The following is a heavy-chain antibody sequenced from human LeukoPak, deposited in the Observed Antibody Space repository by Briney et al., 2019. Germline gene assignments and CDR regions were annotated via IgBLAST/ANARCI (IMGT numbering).Heavy chain of an antibody. Sequence: GASVKVSCKASGGTFNNYALSWVRQAPGQGLEWMGGLIPIFDTPNYAQKFQDRVTITADKSTSTAYMELSSLRSEDTAVYYCARGYYGSGGWLSYFDFWGQGTLVTVSS. CDR1: GGTFNNYA. J-gene: IGHJ4*02. CDR2: LIPIFDTP. D-gene: IGHD3-10*01. V-gene: IGHV1-69*06. CDR3: ARGYYGSGGWLSYFDF.